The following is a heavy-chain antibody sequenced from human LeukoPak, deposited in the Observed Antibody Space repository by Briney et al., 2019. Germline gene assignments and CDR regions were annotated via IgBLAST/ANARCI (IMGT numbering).Heavy chain of an antibody. CDR1: GFTFDDYG. J-gene: IGHJ4*02. D-gene: IGHD3-10*01. Sequence: GGSLRLSCAASGFTFDDYGMSWVRQAPGKGLEWVSSISSSSSYIYYADSVKGRFTISRDNAKNSLYLQMNSLRAEDTAVYYCARGHYGSDLFDYWGQGTLVTVSS. CDR3: ARGHYGSDLFDY. V-gene: IGHV3-21*01. CDR2: ISSSSSYI.